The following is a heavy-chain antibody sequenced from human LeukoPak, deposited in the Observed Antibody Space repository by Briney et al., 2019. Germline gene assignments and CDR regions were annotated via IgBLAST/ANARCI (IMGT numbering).Heavy chain of an antibody. V-gene: IGHV1-2*04. CDR2: INPNSGGT. CDR3: ARDRQQLGYYYYGMDV. CDR1: GYTFTGYY. D-gene: IGHD6-13*01. J-gene: IGHJ6*02. Sequence: ASVKVSCKASGYTFTGYYMYWVRQAPGQGLEWMGWINPNSGGTNYAQKFQGWVTMTRDTSISTAYMELSRLRSDDTAVYYCARDRQQLGYYYYGMDVWGQGTTVTVSS.